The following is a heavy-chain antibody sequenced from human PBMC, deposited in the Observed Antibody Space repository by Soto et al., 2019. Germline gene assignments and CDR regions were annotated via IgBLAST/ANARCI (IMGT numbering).Heavy chain of an antibody. Sequence: QVQLVQSGAEVKKPGSSVKVSCKASGGTFSSYAISWVRQAPGQGLEWMGGIIPIFGTANYAQKFQGRVTSTADESTSTAYRELSRLRSEDTAVYYCARHTAGPPNYYYYYGMDVWGQGTTVTVSS. V-gene: IGHV1-69*12. D-gene: IGHD6-13*01. J-gene: IGHJ6*02. CDR3: ARHTAGPPNYYYYYGMDV. CDR2: IIPIFGTA. CDR1: GGTFSSYA.